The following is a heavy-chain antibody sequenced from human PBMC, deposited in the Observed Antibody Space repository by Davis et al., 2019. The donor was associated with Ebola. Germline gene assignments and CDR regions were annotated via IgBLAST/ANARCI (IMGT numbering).Heavy chain of an antibody. D-gene: IGHD4-17*01. CDR1: GGSISSGSYY. V-gene: IGHV4-61*09. Sequence: SCTVSGGSISSGSYYWSWIRQPAGKGLEWIGHIYTSGSTNYNPSLRSRVTISVDTSKTQFSLKVSSVTAADTAVYYCARADGDYVHFDYWGQGILVTVSS. CDR3: ARADGDYVHFDY. J-gene: IGHJ4*02. CDR2: IYTSGST.